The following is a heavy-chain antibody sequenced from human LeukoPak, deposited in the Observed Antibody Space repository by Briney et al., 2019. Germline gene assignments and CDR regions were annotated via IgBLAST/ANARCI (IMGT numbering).Heavy chain of an antibody. D-gene: IGHD2-2*01. CDR2: ISAYNGNT. J-gene: IGHJ4*02. V-gene: IGHV1-18*04. CDR3: ARVSNAVVVPAAIEGGFDY. CDR1: GYTFTSYG. Sequence: ASVKVSCKASGYTFTSYGISWVRQAPGQGLEWMGWISAYNGNTNYAQKLQGRVTMTTDTSTSTAYMELRSLRSDDTAVYYCARVSNAVVVPAAIEGGFDYWGQGTLVTVSS.